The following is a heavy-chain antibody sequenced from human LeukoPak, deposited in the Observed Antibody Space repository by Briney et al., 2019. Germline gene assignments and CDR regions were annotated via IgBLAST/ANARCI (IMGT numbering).Heavy chain of an antibody. D-gene: IGHD3-9*01. J-gene: IGHJ4*02. Sequence: ASVKVSCKASGYTFTCYYMHWVRQAPGQGLEWMGWINPNSGGTNYAQKFQGRVTMTRDTSISTAYMELSRLRSDDTAVYYCARVHDILTGYYYFDYWGQGTLVTVSS. CDR1: GYTFTCYY. CDR2: INPNSGGT. V-gene: IGHV1-2*02. CDR3: ARVHDILTGYYYFDY.